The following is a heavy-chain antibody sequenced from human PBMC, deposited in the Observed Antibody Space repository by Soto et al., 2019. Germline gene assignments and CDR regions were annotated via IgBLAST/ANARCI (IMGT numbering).Heavy chain of an antibody. Sequence: PSETLSLTCIVSGVTISYGGYSWIWIRHSPGKGLEWLGYISHVETTYYNPSFQSRLSLSIDRTRNQFSLSLSSMTAADKAVYYCARGGGYDSFDFWGQGIQVTVSS. V-gene: IGHV4-30-2*06. J-gene: IGHJ4*02. CDR1: GVTISYGGYS. CDR2: ISHVETT. D-gene: IGHD3-3*01. CDR3: ARGGGYDSFDF.